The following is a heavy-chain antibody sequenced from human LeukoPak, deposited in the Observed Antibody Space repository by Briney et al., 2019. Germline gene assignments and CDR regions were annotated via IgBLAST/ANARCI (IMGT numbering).Heavy chain of an antibody. CDR3: ARGMATQYGDYFDY. CDR2: ISSSGSTI. CDR1: GFTFSSYE. V-gene: IGHV3-48*03. Sequence: QPGGSLRLSCAASGFTFSSYEMNWVRQAPGKGLEWVSYISSSGSTIYYADSVKGRFTISRDNAKNSLYLQMNSLRAEDTAVYYCARGMATQYGDYFDYWGQGTLVTVSS. J-gene: IGHJ4*02. D-gene: IGHD5-24*01.